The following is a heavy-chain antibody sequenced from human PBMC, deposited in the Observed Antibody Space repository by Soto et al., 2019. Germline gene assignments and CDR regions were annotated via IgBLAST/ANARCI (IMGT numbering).Heavy chain of an antibody. Sequence: ASVKVSCKASGYTFTSYDINWVRQATGQGLEWMGWMNPNSGNTGYAQKFQGRVTMTRNTSISTAYMELSSLRSEDTAVYYCAREYCSGGSCYPYYYYYYGMDVWGQGTTVT. CDR2: MNPNSGNT. CDR1: GYTFTSYD. CDR3: AREYCSGGSCYPYYYYYYGMDV. J-gene: IGHJ6*02. V-gene: IGHV1-8*01. D-gene: IGHD2-15*01.